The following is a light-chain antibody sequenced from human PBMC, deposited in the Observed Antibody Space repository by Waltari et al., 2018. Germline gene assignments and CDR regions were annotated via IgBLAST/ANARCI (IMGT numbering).Light chain of an antibody. J-gene: IGKJ4*01. Sequence: DIQMTQSPSTLFASVGDRVTITCRASQSISSWLAWYQQKPGKAPKLLIYKASSLESGVPSRCSGSGSGTEFTLTISSLQPDDFATYYCQQYNSYPLTFGGGTKVEIK. CDR1: QSISSW. CDR3: QQYNSYPLT. CDR2: KAS. V-gene: IGKV1-5*03.